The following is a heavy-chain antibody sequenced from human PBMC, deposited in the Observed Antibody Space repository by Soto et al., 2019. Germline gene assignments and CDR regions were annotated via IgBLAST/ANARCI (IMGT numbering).Heavy chain of an antibody. CDR1: GGTFSSYA. CDR3: ATGGDCSSTSCYSHGY. V-gene: IGHV1-69*06. CDR2: IIPIFGTA. D-gene: IGHD2-2*01. J-gene: IGHJ4*02. Sequence: ASVKVSCKASGGTFSSYAISWVRQAPGQGLEWMGGIIPIFGTANYAQKFQGRVTTTADKSTSTAYMELSSLRSEDTAVYYCATGGDCSSTSCYSHGYWGQGTMVTVS.